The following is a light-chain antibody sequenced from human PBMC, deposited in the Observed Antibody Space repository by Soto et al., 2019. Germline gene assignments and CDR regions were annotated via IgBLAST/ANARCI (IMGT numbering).Light chain of an antibody. Sequence: EIVMTQSPATLSVSPGERATLSCRASQRVSSNLAWYQQKPGQAPRLLIYGASNRATGIPARFSGSGSGTEFTLTISSLQSEDFAVYYCQQYNNWPPWIAFGQGTRLEIK. J-gene: IGKJ5*01. V-gene: IGKV3-15*01. CDR3: QQYNNWPPWIA. CDR1: QRVSSN. CDR2: GAS.